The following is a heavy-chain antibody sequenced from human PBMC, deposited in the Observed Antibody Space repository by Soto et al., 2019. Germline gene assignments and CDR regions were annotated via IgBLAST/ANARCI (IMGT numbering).Heavy chain of an antibody. Sequence: SETLSLTCAVSGGSISSGGYSWSWIRQPPGKGLEWIGYIYHSGSTYYNPSLKSRVTISVDRSKNQFSLKLSSVTAADTAVYYCTTLHSSGWEGWFDPWGQGTLVTVSS. CDR1: GGSISSGGYS. V-gene: IGHV4-30-2*01. CDR3: TTLHSSGWEGWFDP. J-gene: IGHJ5*02. CDR2: IYHSGST. D-gene: IGHD6-19*01.